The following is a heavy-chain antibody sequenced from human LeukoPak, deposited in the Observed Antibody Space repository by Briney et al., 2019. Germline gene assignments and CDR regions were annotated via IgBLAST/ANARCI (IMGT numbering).Heavy chain of an antibody. V-gene: IGHV3-30*02. CDR1: GFTFSSYG. CDR2: IRYDGSNK. J-gene: IGHJ4*02. CDR3: ARELDYYGSGSYYNVGFDY. D-gene: IGHD3-10*01. Sequence: PGGSLRLSCAASGFTFSSYGMHWVRQAPGKGLEWVAFIRYDGSNKYYADSVKGRFTISRDNSKNTLYLQMNSLRAEDTAVYYCARELDYYGSGSYYNVGFDYWGQGTLVTVSS.